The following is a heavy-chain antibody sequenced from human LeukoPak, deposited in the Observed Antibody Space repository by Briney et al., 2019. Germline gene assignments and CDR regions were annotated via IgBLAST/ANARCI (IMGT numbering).Heavy chain of an antibody. D-gene: IGHD5-12*01. CDR3: ARDLIVATWVYFDY. J-gene: IGHJ4*02. CDR1: GYTFTSYA. Sequence: ASVTVSCKASGYTFTSYAMNWVRQAPGQGLEWMGWINTNTGNPTYAQGFTGRFVFSLDTSVSTAYLQISSLKAEDTAVYYCARDLIVATWVYFDYWGQGTLVTVSS. CDR2: INTNTGNP. V-gene: IGHV7-4-1*02.